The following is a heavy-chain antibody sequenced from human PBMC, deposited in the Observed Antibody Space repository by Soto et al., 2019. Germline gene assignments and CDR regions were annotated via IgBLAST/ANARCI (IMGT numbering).Heavy chain of an antibody. CDR1: GDTFSFYT. D-gene: IGHD3-10*01. V-gene: IGHV1-69*02. Sequence: QVQLVQSGAEVKKPGSSVKVSCKASGDTFSFYTLNWVRQAPGQGFEWVGRVNPILAMSSSAHKFQGRVSMFAEKSTGTAYMELRSLRSDETDVYYCATSYVSGSSPFDYGGQGTLVTVSS. CDR3: ATSYVSGSSPFDY. CDR2: VNPILAMS. J-gene: IGHJ4*02.